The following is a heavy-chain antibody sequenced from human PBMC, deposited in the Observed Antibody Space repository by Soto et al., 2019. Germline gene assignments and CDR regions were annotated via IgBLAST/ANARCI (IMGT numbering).Heavy chain of an antibody. D-gene: IGHD1-1*01. V-gene: IGHV1-18*01. J-gene: IGHJ4*02. Sequence: QVPLAQSGAEVKKPGASVTVSCKASGYTFSSYGISWVRQAPGQGLEWVGWISVHNGYTKYATELQGRVTMTTVTSTSTAYMELRSLRSDDSAVYYCARLEHNFGPHDYWGQGTLVTVTS. CDR2: ISVHNGYT. CDR1: GYTFSSYG. CDR3: ARLEHNFGPHDY.